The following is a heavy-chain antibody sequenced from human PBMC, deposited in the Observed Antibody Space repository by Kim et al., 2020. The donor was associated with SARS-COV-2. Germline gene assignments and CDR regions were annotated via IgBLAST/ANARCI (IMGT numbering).Heavy chain of an antibody. D-gene: IGHD3-22*01. V-gene: IGHV3-30*18. CDR1: GFTFSCYG. CDR3: AKRPGLVSSGKSRDP. Sequence: GGSLRLSCAASGFTFSCYGMHWVRQAPGKGLEWVAVISYDGSNKYYADSVKGRFTISRDNSKNTLYLQMNSLSAEDTAVYYCAKRPGLVSSGKSRDPWGQEALVTISS. J-gene: IGHJ5*02. CDR2: ISYDGSNK.